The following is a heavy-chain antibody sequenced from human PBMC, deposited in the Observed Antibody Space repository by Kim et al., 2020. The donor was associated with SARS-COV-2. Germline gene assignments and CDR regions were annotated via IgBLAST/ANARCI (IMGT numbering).Heavy chain of an antibody. CDR3: ARLTGGSGRFDP. Sequence: SETLSLTCTVSGGSISSSSYYWGWIRQPPGKGLEWIGSIYYSGSTYYNPSLKSRVTISVDTSKNQFSLKLSSVTAADTAVYYCARLTGGSGRFDPWGQGTLVTVSS. V-gene: IGHV4-39*01. D-gene: IGHD3-10*01. CDR2: IYYSGST. CDR1: GGSISSSSYY. J-gene: IGHJ5*02.